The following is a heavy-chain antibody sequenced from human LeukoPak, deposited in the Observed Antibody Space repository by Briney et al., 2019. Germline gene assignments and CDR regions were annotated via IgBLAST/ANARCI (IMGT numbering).Heavy chain of an antibody. J-gene: IGHJ5*02. CDR2: IRYDGSNK. Sequence: GGSLRLSCAASGFTFSSYGMHWVRQAPGEGLEWVAFIRYDGSNKYYADSVKGRFTISRDNSKNTLYLQMNSLRAEDTAVYYCAKDGHYYDSSGYYLNWFDPWGQGTLVTVSS. CDR1: GFTFSSYG. D-gene: IGHD3-22*01. V-gene: IGHV3-30*02. CDR3: AKDGHYYDSSGYYLNWFDP.